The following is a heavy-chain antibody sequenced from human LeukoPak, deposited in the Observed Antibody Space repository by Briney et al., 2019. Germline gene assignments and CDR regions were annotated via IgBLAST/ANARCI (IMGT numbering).Heavy chain of an antibody. CDR2: ISASGGMT. D-gene: IGHD1-26*01. Sequence: GGSLRLSCAASGFTVTDYAMTWVRQAPGKGLEWVSSISASGGMTYCADSVKGRFTVSRDNSKNSLYLQMNSLTAADTAVYYCAKDRSIGTYYTFDHWGQGTLVTVSS. V-gene: IGHV3-23*01. J-gene: IGHJ4*02. CDR1: GFTVTDYA. CDR3: AKDRSIGTYYTFDH.